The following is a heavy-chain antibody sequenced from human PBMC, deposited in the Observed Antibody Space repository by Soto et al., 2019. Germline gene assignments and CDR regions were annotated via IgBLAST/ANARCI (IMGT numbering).Heavy chain of an antibody. V-gene: IGHV1-69*13. Sequence: SVKVSCKASGGTFSSYAISWVRQAPGQGLEWMGGIIPIFGTANYAQKFQGRATITADESTSTAYMELSSLRSEDTAVYYCAREATIAVAGTYWFDPWGQGTLVTVSS. CDR3: AREATIAVAGTYWFDP. J-gene: IGHJ5*02. CDR1: GGTFSSYA. D-gene: IGHD6-19*01. CDR2: IIPIFGTA.